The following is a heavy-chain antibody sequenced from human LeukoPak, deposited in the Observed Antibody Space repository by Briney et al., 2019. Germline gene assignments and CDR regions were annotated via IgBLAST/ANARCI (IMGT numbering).Heavy chain of an antibody. V-gene: IGHV3-20*04. CDR3: ARGGVLADYAMDV. J-gene: IGHJ6*02. D-gene: IGHD5/OR15-5a*01. CDR2: IYWNGDNT. Sequence: PGGSLRLSCAASGFSFDDYGMSWVRQAPGKGLEWVSGIYWNGDNTRYADSVKGRFTISRDNAKNSLYLQMDSLRAEDTAFYYCARGGVLADYAMDVWGQGTTVTVSS. CDR1: GFSFDDYG.